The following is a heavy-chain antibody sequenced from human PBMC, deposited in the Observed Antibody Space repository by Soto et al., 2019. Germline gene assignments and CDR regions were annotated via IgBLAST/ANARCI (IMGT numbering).Heavy chain of an antibody. CDR1: GGSFSGYY. V-gene: IGHV4-34*01. CDR2: INHSGST. D-gene: IGHD6-13*01. Sequence: NPSETLSLTCAVYGGSFSGYYWSWIRQPPGKGLEWIGEINHSGSTNYNPSLKSRVTISVDTSKNQFSLKLSSVTAADTAVYYCARTDSSSIVFDYWGQGTLVTVSS. J-gene: IGHJ4*02. CDR3: ARTDSSSIVFDY.